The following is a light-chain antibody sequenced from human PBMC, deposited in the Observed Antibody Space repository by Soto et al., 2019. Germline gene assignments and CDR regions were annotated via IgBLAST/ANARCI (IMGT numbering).Light chain of an antibody. CDR3: HQYNDGPGGT. CDR1: QSVSNN. Sequence: EIVMTQSPATLSVSPGEGATLSCRASQSVSNNLAWYQQRPGQAPRLLIFGASTRATGVPVRFSGTGYGRQFTLTISSLQSEDFALYYCHQYNDGPGGTFGQGTKV. CDR2: GAS. J-gene: IGKJ1*01. V-gene: IGKV3-15*01.